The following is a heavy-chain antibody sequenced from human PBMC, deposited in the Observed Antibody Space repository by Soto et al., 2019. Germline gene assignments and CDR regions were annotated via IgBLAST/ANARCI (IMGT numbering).Heavy chain of an antibody. Sequence: GGSLRLSCAASGFTFSSYAMSWVRQAPGKGLEWVSAISGSGGSTYYADSVKGRFTISRDNSKNTLYLQMNSLRAEDTAVYYCAKSYLEWLLYYYYYGMDVWGQGTTVTVSS. CDR1: GFTFSSYA. CDR2: ISGSGGST. V-gene: IGHV3-23*01. CDR3: AKSYLEWLLYYYYYGMDV. D-gene: IGHD3-3*01. J-gene: IGHJ6*02.